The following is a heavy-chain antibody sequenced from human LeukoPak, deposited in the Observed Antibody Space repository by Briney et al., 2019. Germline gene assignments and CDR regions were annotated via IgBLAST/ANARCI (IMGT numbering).Heavy chain of an antibody. J-gene: IGHJ5*02. Sequence: PSETLSLTCTVSRGSISSSSYYWGWIRQPPGKGLEWIGSIYYSGSTYYNPSLKSRVTISVDTSKNQFSLKLSSVTAADTAVYYCASLNCITIFGVVIVNWFDPWGQGTLVTVSS. CDR3: ASLNCITIFGVVIVNWFDP. D-gene: IGHD3-3*01. V-gene: IGHV4-39*01. CDR1: RGSISSSSYY. CDR2: IYYSGST.